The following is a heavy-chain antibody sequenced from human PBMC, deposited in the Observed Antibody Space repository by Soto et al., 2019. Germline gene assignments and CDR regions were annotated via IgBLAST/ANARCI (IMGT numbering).Heavy chain of an antibody. Sequence: EVPLVESGGTLVQPGGSLRLSCAASGFTFSNYGMNWVRQAPGKGLAWVSYISSTSRTIYYADSVKGRFTISRDNANNSLYLQMNSLRAEDTAVYYCARDWVDYGMDVWGQGTTVTVSS. V-gene: IGHV3-48*01. CDR2: ISSTSRTI. J-gene: IGHJ6*02. CDR1: GFTFSNYG. D-gene: IGHD7-27*01. CDR3: ARDWVDYGMDV.